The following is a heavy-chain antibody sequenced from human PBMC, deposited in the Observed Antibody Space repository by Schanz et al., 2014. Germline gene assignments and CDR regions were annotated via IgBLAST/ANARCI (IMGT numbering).Heavy chain of an antibody. CDR1: GFTFSSYS. Sequence: VQLVESGGGLVKPGGSLRLSCAASGFTFSSYSMNWVRQAPGKGLEWVSYVSRSTPDIYYADSVKGRFTMSRDNAKNSVFLQMNSLRAEDTAVYFCAKDLGVDCGDGCFNWYFDLWGRGTLXTVSS. D-gene: IGHD2-21*02. J-gene: IGHJ2*01. V-gene: IGHV3-21*04. CDR2: VSRSTPDI. CDR3: AKDLGVDCGDGCFNWYFDL.